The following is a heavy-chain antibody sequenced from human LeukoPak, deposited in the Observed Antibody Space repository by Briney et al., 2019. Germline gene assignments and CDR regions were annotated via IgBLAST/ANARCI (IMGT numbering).Heavy chain of an antibody. CDR1: GFTFTSYW. V-gene: IGHV3-53*01. Sequence: GGSLRLSCEASGFTFTSYWMSWVRQAPGKGLEWVSVIYSGGSTYYADSVKGRFTISRDNSKNTLYLQMNSLRAEDTAVYYCASAIVGANDYWGQGTLVTVSS. J-gene: IGHJ4*02. D-gene: IGHD1-26*01. CDR3: ASAIVGANDY. CDR2: IYSGGST.